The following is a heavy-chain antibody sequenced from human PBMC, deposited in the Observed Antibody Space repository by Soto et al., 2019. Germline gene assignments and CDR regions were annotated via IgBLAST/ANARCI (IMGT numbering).Heavy chain of an antibody. V-gene: IGHV3-30*18. CDR2: ISYDGSNK. CDR1: GFTFSSYG. D-gene: IGHD2-2*01. CDR3: AKDLWAIVVVPAARGP. J-gene: IGHJ5*02. Sequence: GGSLRLSCAASGFTFSSYGMHWVRQAPGKGLEWVAVISYDGSNKYYADSVKCRFTISRDNSKNTLYLQMNSLRAEDTAVYYCAKDLWAIVVVPAARGPWGQGTLVTVSS.